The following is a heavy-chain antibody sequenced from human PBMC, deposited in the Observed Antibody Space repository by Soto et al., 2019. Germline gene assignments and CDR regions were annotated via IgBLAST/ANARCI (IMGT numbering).Heavy chain of an antibody. CDR1: GDSINSDKYY. J-gene: IGHJ4*02. D-gene: IGHD3-9*01. CDR2: IYYRGNT. V-gene: IGHV4-39*01. Sequence: QLQESGPGLVKPSETLSLTCSVSGDSINSDKYYWGWIRQPPGKGLEWIGSIYYRGNTYYNPSLQTRVTLSLDKSKSQFSLRVNSVTAADSAVYFCARLEGLATISYYFDFWGQGAQVTVSS. CDR3: ARLEGLATISYYFDF.